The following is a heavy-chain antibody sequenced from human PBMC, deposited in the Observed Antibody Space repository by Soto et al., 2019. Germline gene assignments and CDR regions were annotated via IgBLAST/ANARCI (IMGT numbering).Heavy chain of an antibody. Sequence: ASVKVSCKASGHTFWSYGINWMRQAPGQGLERMGWSSGYGNTNYVQKVQGRVTMTTATSTSTAYMELSSLRSEDTAVYYCAVGAEMVYAITWGQGTLVTVSS. V-gene: IGHV1-18*04. CDR3: AVGAEMVYAIT. D-gene: IGHD2-8*01. CDR1: GHTFWSYG. J-gene: IGHJ5*02. CDR2: SSGYGNT.